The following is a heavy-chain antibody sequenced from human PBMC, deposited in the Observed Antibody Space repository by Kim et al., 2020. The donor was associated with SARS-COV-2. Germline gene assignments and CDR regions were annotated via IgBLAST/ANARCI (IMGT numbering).Heavy chain of an antibody. J-gene: IGHJ4*02. Sequence: SETLSLTCTVSGGSISSGGYYWSWIRQHPGKGLEWIGYIYYSGSTYYNPSLKSRVIISVDTSKNQFSLKLSSVTAADTAVYYCASGGSGSYLVSSIDYWGQGTLVTVSS. D-gene: IGHD3-10*01. CDR2: IYYSGST. CDR1: GGSISSGGYY. CDR3: ASGGSGSYLVSSIDY. V-gene: IGHV4-31*03.